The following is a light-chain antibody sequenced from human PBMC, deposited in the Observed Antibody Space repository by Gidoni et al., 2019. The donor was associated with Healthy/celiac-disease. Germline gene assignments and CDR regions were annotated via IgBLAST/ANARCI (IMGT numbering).Light chain of an antibody. J-gene: IGKJ1*01. Sequence: DIQMTQSPSTLPAPVGDRVTITCRASQSISSWLAWYQQKPGKAPKLLIHRASSLESGVPSRFNGSGSGTEFTLTISSLQPDDFATYYCHPYYSYPWTFGRGTKVEIK. CDR1: QSISSW. V-gene: IGKV1-5*03. CDR2: RAS. CDR3: HPYYSYPWT.